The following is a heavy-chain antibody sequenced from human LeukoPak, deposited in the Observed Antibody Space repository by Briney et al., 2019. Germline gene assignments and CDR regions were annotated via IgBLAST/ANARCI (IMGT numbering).Heavy chain of an antibody. CDR1: GFTFSSYG. V-gene: IGHV3-30*02. J-gene: IGHJ4*02. CDR3: AKSGFITIFPTPSSF. D-gene: IGHD3-3*01. CDR2: IRYDGSNK. Sequence: GGSLRLSCAASGFTFSSYGMHWVRQAPGKGPEWVAFIRYDGSNKYYADSVKGRFTISRDNSKNTLYLQMNSLRAEDTAVYYCAKSGFITIFPTPSSFWGQGTLVTVSS.